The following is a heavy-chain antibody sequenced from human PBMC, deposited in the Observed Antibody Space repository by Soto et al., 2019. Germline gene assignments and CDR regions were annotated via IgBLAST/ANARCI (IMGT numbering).Heavy chain of an antibody. CDR3: ARRGTDGGTGVDP. CDR1: GGSISSSSYY. CDR2: IYYSGST. Sequence: KSSETLSLTCTVSGGSISSSSYYWGWIRQPPGKGLEWIGSIYYSGSTYYNPSLKSRVTISVDTSKNQFSLKLSSVTAADTAVYYCARRGTDGGTGVDPWGQGTLVTVS. V-gene: IGHV4-39*01. J-gene: IGHJ5*02. D-gene: IGHD7-27*01.